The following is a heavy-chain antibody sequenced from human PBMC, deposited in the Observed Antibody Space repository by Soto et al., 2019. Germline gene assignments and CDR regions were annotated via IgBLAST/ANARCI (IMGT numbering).Heavy chain of an antibody. D-gene: IGHD4-17*01. V-gene: IGHV3-23*01. J-gene: IGHJ2*01. CDR1: GFTFSSYA. CDR3: AKRTVGWYFDL. CDR2: ISGSGGST. Sequence: EVQLLESGGGLVQPGGSLRLSCAASGFTFSSYAMSWVRQAPGKGLEWVSVISGSGGSTYSADPVKGRSTISRDNSKNTLYLQMNSLRAEDTAVYYCAKRTVGWYFDLWGRGTLVTVSS.